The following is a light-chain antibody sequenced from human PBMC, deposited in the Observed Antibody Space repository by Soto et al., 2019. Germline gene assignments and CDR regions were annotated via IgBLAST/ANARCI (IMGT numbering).Light chain of an antibody. V-gene: IGKV1-5*01. Sequence: DIQMTQSPSTLSASVGDRVSITCRASQRVNTCLAWYRQKPGKAPTLLIYDASSLQSGVPSRFSGSGSGTEFTLTISSLQPDDFATYYCQQYQIDWTFGQGTKVEIK. CDR1: QRVNTC. J-gene: IGKJ1*01. CDR2: DAS. CDR3: QQYQIDWT.